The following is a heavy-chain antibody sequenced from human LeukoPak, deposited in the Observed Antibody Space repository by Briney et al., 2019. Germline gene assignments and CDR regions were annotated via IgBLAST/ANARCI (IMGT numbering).Heavy chain of an antibody. D-gene: IGHD4-17*01. V-gene: IGHV1-18*01. J-gene: IGHJ6*03. CDR1: GYTFTSYG. Sequence: RASVKVSCKASGYTFTSYGISWVRQAPGQGLEWMGWISAYNGNTNYAQKLQGRVTMTTDTSTSTAYMELRSLRSDDTAVYYCARDLVTTFTYYYYMDVWGKGTTVTVSS. CDR3: ARDLVTTFTYYYYMDV. CDR2: ISAYNGNT.